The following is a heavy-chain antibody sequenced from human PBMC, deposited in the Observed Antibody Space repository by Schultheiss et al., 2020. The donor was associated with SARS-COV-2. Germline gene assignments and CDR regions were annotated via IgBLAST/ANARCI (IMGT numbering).Heavy chain of an antibody. Sequence: ASVKVSCKASGGTFSSYTISWVRQAPGQGLEWMGWINPNSGGTNYAQKFQGRVTMTRDTSISTAYMEVSRLRSDDTAVYYCARDGQEYSNGDYWGQGTLVTVSS. V-gene: IGHV1-2*02. J-gene: IGHJ4*02. D-gene: IGHD4-11*01. CDR1: GGTFSSYT. CDR3: ARDGQEYSNGDY. CDR2: INPNSGGT.